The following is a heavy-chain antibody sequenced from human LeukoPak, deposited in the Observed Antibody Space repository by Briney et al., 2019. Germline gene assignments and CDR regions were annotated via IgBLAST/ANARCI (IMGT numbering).Heavy chain of an antibody. CDR3: ARDLGCGGDCSNAFDI. D-gene: IGHD2-21*01. V-gene: IGHV3-30-3*01. CDR2: ISYDGSNK. J-gene: IGHJ3*02. Sequence: GGSLRLSCAASGFTFSSYAMHWVRQAPGKGLEWVAVISYDGSNKYYADSVKGRFTISRDNSKNTLYLQMNSLRAEDTAVYYCARDLGCGGDCSNAFDIWGQGTMVTVSS. CDR1: GFTFSSYA.